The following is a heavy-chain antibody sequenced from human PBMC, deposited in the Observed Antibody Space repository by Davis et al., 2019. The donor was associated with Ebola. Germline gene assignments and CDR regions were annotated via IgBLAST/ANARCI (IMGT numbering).Heavy chain of an antibody. CDR3: ARMRTGNYMDV. CDR2: ISAYNGYT. D-gene: IGHD1-1*01. V-gene: IGHV1-18*01. J-gene: IGHJ6*03. Sequence: ASVKVSCKASGGTFSSYAISWVRQAPGQGLEYMGWISAYNGYTNYAQKLQGRVTMTTDTSTSTAYMELRSLTSDDAAVYYCARMRTGNYMDVWGKGTTVTVFS. CDR1: GGTFSSYA.